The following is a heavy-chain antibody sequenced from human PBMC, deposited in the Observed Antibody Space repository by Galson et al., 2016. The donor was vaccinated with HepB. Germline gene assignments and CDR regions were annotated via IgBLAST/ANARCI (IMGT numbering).Heavy chain of an antibody. CDR1: GFTFGRFA. Sequence: SLRLSCAASGFTFGRFAMSWVRQAPGKGLEWVAVILYDGGNKYYADSVKGRFTISRDNSTNTLYLQMNSLRAEDTAVYYCAKAPTVKESYFDYWGQGTLVTVSS. J-gene: IGHJ4*02. CDR3: AKAPTVKESYFDY. CDR2: ILYDGGNK. D-gene: IGHD4-17*01. V-gene: IGHV3-30*18.